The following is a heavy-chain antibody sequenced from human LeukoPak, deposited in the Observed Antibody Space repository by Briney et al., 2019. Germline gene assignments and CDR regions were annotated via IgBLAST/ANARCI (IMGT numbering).Heavy chain of an antibody. Sequence: SETLSLTCTVSGYSISSGYYWGWIRQPPGKGLEWIGSIYHSGSTYYNPSLKSRVTISVDTSKNQFSLKLSSVTAADTAVYYCARGPGGYDLWSGYSIDYWGQGTLVTVSS. D-gene: IGHD3-3*01. CDR3: ARGPGGYDLWSGYSIDY. CDR1: GYSISSGYY. V-gene: IGHV4-38-2*02. J-gene: IGHJ4*02. CDR2: IYHSGST.